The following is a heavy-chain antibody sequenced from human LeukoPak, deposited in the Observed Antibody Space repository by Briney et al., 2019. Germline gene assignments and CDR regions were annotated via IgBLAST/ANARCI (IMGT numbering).Heavy chain of an antibody. Sequence: PGGSLRLSCAASGFTFSSYSMNWVRQAPGKGLEWVSSFSSSSSYIYYADSVKGRFTISRDNAKNSLYLQMNSLRAEDTAVYYCARVGFIVATIYAFDIWGQGTMVTVSS. J-gene: IGHJ3*02. D-gene: IGHD5-12*01. V-gene: IGHV3-21*01. CDR1: GFTFSSYS. CDR2: FSSSSSYI. CDR3: ARVGFIVATIYAFDI.